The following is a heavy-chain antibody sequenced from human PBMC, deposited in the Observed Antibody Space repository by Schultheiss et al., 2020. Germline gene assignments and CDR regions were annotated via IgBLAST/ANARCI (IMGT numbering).Heavy chain of an antibody. Sequence: SETLSLTCTVSGGSISSYYWSWIRQPPGKGLEWIGYIYYSGSTNYNPSLKSRVTISVDTSKNQFSLKLSSVTAADTAVYYCARYYYDSSGYMGPFDYWGQGTRVTVSS. V-gene: IGHV4-59*01. CDR1: GGSISSYY. J-gene: IGHJ4*02. CDR3: ARYYYDSSGYMGPFDY. D-gene: IGHD3-22*01. CDR2: IYYSGST.